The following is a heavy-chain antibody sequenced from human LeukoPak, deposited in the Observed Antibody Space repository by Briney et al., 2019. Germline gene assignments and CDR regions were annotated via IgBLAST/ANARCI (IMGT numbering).Heavy chain of an antibody. V-gene: IGHV1-18*01. J-gene: IGHJ5*02. Sequence: GASVKVSCKASGGTFSNYAINWVRQAPGQGLEWMGWISAYDGETNYAQKFQGRITMITDTSTSTVYMELRSLRSDDTAMYYCARDYHPSGTSFEDCFDPWGQGTLVTVSS. D-gene: IGHD3-10*01. CDR1: GGTFSNYA. CDR3: ARDYHPSGTSFEDCFDP. CDR2: ISAYDGET.